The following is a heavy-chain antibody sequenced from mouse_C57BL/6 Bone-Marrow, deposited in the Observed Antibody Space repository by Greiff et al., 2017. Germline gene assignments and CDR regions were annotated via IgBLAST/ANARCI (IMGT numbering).Heavy chain of an antibody. J-gene: IGHJ2*01. CDR3: TASDGYYYYFDY. CDR1: GFNITDDY. Sequence: EVQLQQSGAELVRPGASVKLSCTASGFNITDDYMHWVKQRPEQGLEWIGWIDPGNGDTEYASKFKGKATLTADTSSSTAYLQLSSLTSEDTAVYYCTASDGYYYYFDYWGQGTTLTVSS. CDR2: IDPGNGDT. V-gene: IGHV14-4*01. D-gene: IGHD2-3*01.